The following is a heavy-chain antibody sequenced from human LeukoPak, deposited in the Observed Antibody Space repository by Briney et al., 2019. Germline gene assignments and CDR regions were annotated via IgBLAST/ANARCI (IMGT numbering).Heavy chain of an antibody. CDR3: ARIWLRAFDI. CDR1: GYSFTNYW. CDR2: IYPDDSDT. D-gene: IGHD3-16*01. V-gene: IGHV5-51*01. Sequence: GASLQISCKGSGYSFTNYWIAWVRQMPGEGLEWMGIIYPDDSDTRYSPSFQGQVTTSADKSISTAYLQWSSLKASDTAMYYCARIWLRAFDIWGQGTMVTVSS. J-gene: IGHJ3*02.